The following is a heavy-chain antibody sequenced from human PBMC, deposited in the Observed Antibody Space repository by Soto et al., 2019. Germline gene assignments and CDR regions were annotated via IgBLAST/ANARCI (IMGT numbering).Heavy chain of an antibody. CDR3: ATVHGTSRSFDS. Sequence: EVQLLESGGGLVQPGGSLRLSCAASGFTFSTSAMTWVRQAPGKGLEWVSTTGLNGRTTYYADSLKGRFTVSRDNSKNTLDLQMSCLRAEDTAVYYCATVHGTSRSFDSWGQGTLVTVSS. V-gene: IGHV3-23*01. J-gene: IGHJ4*02. CDR1: GFTFSTSA. CDR2: TGLNGRTT.